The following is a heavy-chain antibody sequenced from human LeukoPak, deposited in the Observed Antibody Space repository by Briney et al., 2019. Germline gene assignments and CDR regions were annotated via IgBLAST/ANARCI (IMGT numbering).Heavy chain of an antibody. Sequence: SETLSLTCTVSGGSISSYYWSWIRQPPGKGLEWIGYIYYSGSTNYNPSLKSRVTISVDTSKNQFSLKLSSVTAADTAVYYCARVQAGGSSWYGAFDYWGQGTLVTVSS. V-gene: IGHV4-59*01. CDR3: ARVQAGGSSWYGAFDY. CDR1: GGSISSYY. D-gene: IGHD6-13*01. J-gene: IGHJ4*02. CDR2: IYYSGST.